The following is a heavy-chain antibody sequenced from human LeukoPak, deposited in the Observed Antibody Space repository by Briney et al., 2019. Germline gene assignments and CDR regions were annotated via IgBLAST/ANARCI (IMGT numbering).Heavy chain of an antibody. CDR1: GFTFSDYW. V-gene: IGHV3-7*01. CDR3: ARGDFYDFWSGYYLDY. J-gene: IGHJ4*02. Sequence: GGSLRLSCAASGFTFSDYWMGWARQTPGKGLEWVASIKKDGTENSYVDSVKGRFTISRDNAKNTLYLQMNSLRAEDTAVYYCARGDFYDFWSGYYLDYWGQGTLVTVSS. CDR2: IKKDGTEN. D-gene: IGHD3-3*01.